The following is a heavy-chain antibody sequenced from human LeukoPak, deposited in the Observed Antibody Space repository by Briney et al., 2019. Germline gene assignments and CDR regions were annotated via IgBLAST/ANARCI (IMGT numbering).Heavy chain of an antibody. CDR2: ISLAGQA. CDR3: SRESGPFCPFGY. V-gene: IGHV4/OR15-8*02. J-gene: IGHJ4*02. Sequence: SETLSLTCGVSGGSISGTNWWSWVRQPPGQGLEWIGEISLAGQANYNPSLNGRVTMSLDKSSNQLSLHLTSVTAADTATYFCSRESGPFCPFGYWGQGTLVIVSS. CDR1: GGSISGTNW. D-gene: IGHD1-26*01.